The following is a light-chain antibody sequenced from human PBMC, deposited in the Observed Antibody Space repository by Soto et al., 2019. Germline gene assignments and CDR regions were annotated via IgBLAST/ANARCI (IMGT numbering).Light chain of an antibody. J-gene: IGLJ3*02. Sequence: QSVLTQPPSVSAAPGQKVTISCSGSSSNIGNNYVSWYQQLPGTAPKLLLYENNKRPSGIPDRFSGSKSGTSATLCITGPQTGDEADYYCGTWDKSRSAGVFGGGTQLTVL. CDR2: ENN. V-gene: IGLV1-51*01. CDR1: SSNIGNNY. CDR3: GTWDKSRSAGV.